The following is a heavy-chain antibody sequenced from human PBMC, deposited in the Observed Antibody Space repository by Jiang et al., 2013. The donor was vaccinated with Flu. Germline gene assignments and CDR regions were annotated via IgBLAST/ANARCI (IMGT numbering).Heavy chain of an antibody. Sequence: LSSCGLWIHLQYLLDALGPPSSREGAWSGSHVLPVTGVATVYADSVKGRFTISRDNAGNTLFLQMSSLRGEDTAVYYCARDSTSGIDYWGQGILVTVSS. D-gene: IGHD3-10*01. CDR2: LPVTGVAT. CDR1: IHLQYLL. CDR3: ARDSTSGIDY. J-gene: IGHJ4*02. V-gene: IGHV3-74*01.